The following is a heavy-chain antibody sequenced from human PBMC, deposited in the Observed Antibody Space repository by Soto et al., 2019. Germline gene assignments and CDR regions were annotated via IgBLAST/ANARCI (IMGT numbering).Heavy chain of an antibody. V-gene: IGHV3-33*01. D-gene: IGHD1-26*01. CDR1: GFTFSSYG. CDR3: ARDLRIVGATTSGFFDY. J-gene: IGHJ4*02. Sequence: QVQLVESGGGVVQPGRSLRLSCAASGFTFSSYGRHWVRQAPGKGLEWVAVIWYDGSNKYYADSVKGRFTISRDNSKNTLYLQMNSLRAEDTAVYYCARDLRIVGATTSGFFDYWGQGPLVTVSS. CDR2: IWYDGSNK.